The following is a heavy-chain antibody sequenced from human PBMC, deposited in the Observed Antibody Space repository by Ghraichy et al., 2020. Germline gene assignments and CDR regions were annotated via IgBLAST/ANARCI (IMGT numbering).Heavy chain of an antibody. CDR3: AKDSPVAGTLDY. CDR2: ISGSGGST. J-gene: IGHJ4*02. D-gene: IGHD6-19*01. V-gene: IGHV3-23*01. Sequence: GEYLNISCAASGFTFSSYAMSWVRQAPGKGLEWVSAISGSGGSTYYADSVKGRFTISRDNSKNTLYLQMNSLRAEDTAVYYCAKDSPVAGTLDYWGQGTLVTVSS. CDR1: GFTFSSYA.